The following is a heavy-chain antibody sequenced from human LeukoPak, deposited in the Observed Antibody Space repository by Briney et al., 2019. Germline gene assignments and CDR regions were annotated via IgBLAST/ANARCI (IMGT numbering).Heavy chain of an antibody. CDR3: ARVDGYSFQYYFDY. CDR2: INSDGSST. V-gene: IGHV3-74*01. Sequence: GGSLRLSCAASGFTFSSYWMHWVRQAPGKGLVWVSRINSDGSSTSYADSVKGRFTISRENAKNTLYLQINSLRAEDTAVYYCARVDGYSFQYYFDYWGQGTLVTVSS. D-gene: IGHD5-24*01. CDR1: GFTFSSYW. J-gene: IGHJ4*02.